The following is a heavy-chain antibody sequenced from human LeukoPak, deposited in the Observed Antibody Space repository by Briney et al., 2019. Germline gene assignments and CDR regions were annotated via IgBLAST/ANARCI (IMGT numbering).Heavy chain of an antibody. J-gene: IGHJ5*02. V-gene: IGHV1-69*13. CDR3: ARQEYCSGGSCYTWFDP. CDR1: GGTFSSSA. D-gene: IGHD2-15*01. CDR2: IVPAFRAA. Sequence: SVKVSCKASGGTFSSSAFSWVRQAPGQGLEWVGGIVPAFRAANYAQKFQGRVTITADESTSTAYMDLGSLRSEDTAVYYCARQEYCSGGSCYTWFDPWGQGTLVTVSS.